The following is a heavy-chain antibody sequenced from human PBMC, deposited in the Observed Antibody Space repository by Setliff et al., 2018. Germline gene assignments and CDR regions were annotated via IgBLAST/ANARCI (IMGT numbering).Heavy chain of an antibody. CDR2: INPNSGGT. CDR1: GYTFTGYY. CDR3: GRQQLAYYYYYYGMDV. Sequence: GASVKVSCKASGYTFTGYYMHWVRQAPGQGLEWMGWINPNSGGTNYAQKLQGRVTMTTDTSTSTAYMELRSLRSDDTAVYYCGRQQLAYYYYYYGMDVWGQGTTVTVSS. V-gene: IGHV1-2*02. J-gene: IGHJ6*02. D-gene: IGHD6-13*01.